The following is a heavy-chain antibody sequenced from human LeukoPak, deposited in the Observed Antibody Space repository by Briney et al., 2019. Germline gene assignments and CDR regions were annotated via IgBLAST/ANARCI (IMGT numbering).Heavy chain of an antibody. CDR2: ISYDGSHK. CDR3: ARDYDYEDAGGFDY. V-gene: IGHV3-30*03. J-gene: IGHJ4*02. Sequence: GGSLRLSCAASGFTVSSNYMSWVRQAPGKGLEWVAVISYDGSHKYYADSVKGRFTISRDNSKNTLHLQMNSLRAEDTAVFYCARDYDYEDAGGFDYWGQGTLVTVSS. CDR1: GFTVSSNY. D-gene: IGHD3-22*01.